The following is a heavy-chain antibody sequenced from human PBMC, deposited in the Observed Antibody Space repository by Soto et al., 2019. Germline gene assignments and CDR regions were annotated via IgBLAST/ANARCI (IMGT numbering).Heavy chain of an antibody. CDR3: ARHGYSYGGGYFDY. CDR1: GFTVSSNY. D-gene: IGHD5-18*01. V-gene: IGHV3-66*04. Sequence: EVQLVESGGGLVQPGGSLRLSCAASGFTVSSNYMSWVRQAPGKGLEWVSVIYSGGSAYYADSVKGRFTISRDNSKNTLYLQMNRLRAEDTAVYYCARHGYSYGGGYFDYWGQRTLVTVSS. J-gene: IGHJ4*02. CDR2: IYSGGSA.